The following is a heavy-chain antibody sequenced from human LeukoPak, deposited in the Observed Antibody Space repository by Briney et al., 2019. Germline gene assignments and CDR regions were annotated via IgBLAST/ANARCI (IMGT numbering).Heavy chain of an antibody. CDR2: ISSSTSYI. CDR3: ARGTSYDFWSGYPDTPRFDY. V-gene: IGHV3-21*01. Sequence: GGSLRLSCAASGFTFSSYSMNWVRQARGKGLEWVSSISSSTSYIYYADSVKGRFTISRDNTRNSLYLQMNSLRAEDSAVYYCARGTSYDFWSGYPDTPRFDYWGQGTLVTVSS. CDR1: GFTFSSYS. J-gene: IGHJ4*02. D-gene: IGHD3-3*01.